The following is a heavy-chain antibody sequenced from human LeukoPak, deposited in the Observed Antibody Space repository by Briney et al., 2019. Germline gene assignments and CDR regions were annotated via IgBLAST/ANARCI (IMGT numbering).Heavy chain of an antibody. D-gene: IGHD6-19*01. CDR1: GFTFSSYG. J-gene: IGHJ3*02. CDR2: ISYDGSNK. V-gene: IGHV3-30*03. CDR3: AGDLYSSGWKYAFDI. Sequence: GGSLRLSCAASGFTFSSYGMHWVRQAPGKGLEWVAVISYDGSNKYYADSVKGRFTISRDNSKNTPYLQMNSLRAEDTAVYYCAGDLYSSGWKYAFDIWGQGTMVTVSS.